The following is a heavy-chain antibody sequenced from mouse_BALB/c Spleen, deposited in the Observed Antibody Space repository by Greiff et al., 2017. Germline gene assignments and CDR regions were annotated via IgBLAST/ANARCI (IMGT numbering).Heavy chain of an antibody. J-gene: IGHJ2*01. CDR1: GYAFSSYW. D-gene: IGHD1-2*01. CDR2: IYPGDGDT. Sequence: QVQPQQSGAELVRPGSSVKISCKASGYAFSSYWMNWVKQRPGQGLEWIGQIYPGDGDTNYNGKFKGKATLTADKSSSTAYMQLSSLTSEDSAVYFCARVTTAKDFDYWGQGTTLTVSS. V-gene: IGHV1-80*01. CDR3: ARVTTAKDFDY.